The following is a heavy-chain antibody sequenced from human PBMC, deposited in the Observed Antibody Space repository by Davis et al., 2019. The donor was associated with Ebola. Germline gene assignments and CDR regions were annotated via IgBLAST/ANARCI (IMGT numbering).Heavy chain of an antibody. CDR1: EFTFSRYS. V-gene: IGHV3-48*01. CDR2: ISSSGTV. CDR3: ASLKGYSGLDY. D-gene: IGHD1-26*01. Sequence: GESLKISCVASEFTFSRYSMNWVRRAPGKGLEWVSYISSSGTVYYADSVKGRFTISRDNAKNSLYLQMNSLRAEDTAVYYCASLKGYSGLDYWGQGTLVTVSS. J-gene: IGHJ4*02.